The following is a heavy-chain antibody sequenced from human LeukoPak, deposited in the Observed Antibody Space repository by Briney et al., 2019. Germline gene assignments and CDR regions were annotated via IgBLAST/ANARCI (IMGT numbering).Heavy chain of an antibody. J-gene: IGHJ5*02. CDR2: IKQDGSEK. Sequence: GGSLRLSCAASGFTFSSYWMSWVRQAPGKGLEWVANIKQDGSEKYYVDSVKGRFTISRDNAKNSLYLQMNSLRAEDTAVYYCARDPAARNYYDSSGYGTWGQGTLVTVSS. D-gene: IGHD3-22*01. CDR1: GFTFSSYW. CDR3: ARDPAARNYYDSSGYGT. V-gene: IGHV3-7*03.